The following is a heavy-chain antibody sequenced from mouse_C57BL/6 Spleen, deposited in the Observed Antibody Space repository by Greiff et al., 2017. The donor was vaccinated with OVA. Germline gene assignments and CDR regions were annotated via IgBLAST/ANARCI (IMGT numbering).Heavy chain of an antibody. D-gene: IGHD2-3*01. V-gene: IGHV1-82*01. CDR3: ARGDGYPYAMDS. CDR1: GYAFSSSW. CDR2: IYPGDGDT. J-gene: IGHJ4*01. Sequence: QVQLQQSGPELVKPGASVKISCKASGYAFSSSWMNWVKQRPGKGLEWIGRIYPGDGDTNYNGKFKGKATLTADKSSSTAYMQLSSLTSEDSAVYFCARGDGYPYAMDSWGQGTSVTVSS.